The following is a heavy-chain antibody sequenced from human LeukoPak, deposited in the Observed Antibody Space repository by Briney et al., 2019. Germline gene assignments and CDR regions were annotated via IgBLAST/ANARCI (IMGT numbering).Heavy chain of an antibody. CDR1: GFTFSTYN. J-gene: IGHJ4*02. CDR2: ITSGGGYT. Sequence: NPGGSLRLSCAASGFTFSTYNMNWVRQAPGKGLEWVSSITSGGGYTYYADSVKGRFTTSRDNAKNSLSLRLDSLRAEDTAVYYLARGHDDVLSAYKWTPDYWGQGTLVTVSS. V-gene: IGHV3-21*06. D-gene: IGHD3-9*01. CDR3: ARGHDDVLSAYKWTPDY.